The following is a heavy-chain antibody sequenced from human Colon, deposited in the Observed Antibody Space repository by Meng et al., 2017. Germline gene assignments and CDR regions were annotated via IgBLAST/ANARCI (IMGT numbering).Heavy chain of an antibody. V-gene: IGHV3-48*03. CDR1: GFTFSSYE. CDR3: ATSGSYYTGYFQH. Sequence: GGSLRLSCAASGFTFSSYEMNWVRQAPGKGLEWVSYISSSGSTIYYADSVTGRFTISRDNAKNSLYLQMNSLRAEDTAVYYCATSGSYYTGYFQHWGQGTLVTVSS. D-gene: IGHD1-26*01. CDR2: ISSSGSTI. J-gene: IGHJ1*01.